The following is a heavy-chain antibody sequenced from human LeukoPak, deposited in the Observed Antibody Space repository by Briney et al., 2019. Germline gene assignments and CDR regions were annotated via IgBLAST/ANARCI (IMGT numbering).Heavy chain of an antibody. J-gene: IGHJ5*02. CDR2: INHSGST. D-gene: IGHD3-3*01. CDR3: ARGYRGPSTETLRFLEWLLSPNWFDP. Sequence: SQSLSLTCAVSGGSISSGGYSWTWIRQPPGKGLEWIGEINHSGSTNYNPSLKSRVTISVDTSKNQFSLKLSSVTAADTAVYYCARGYRGPSTETLRFLEWLLSPNWFDPWGQGTLVTVSS. V-gene: IGHV4-30-2*01. CDR1: GGSISSGGYS.